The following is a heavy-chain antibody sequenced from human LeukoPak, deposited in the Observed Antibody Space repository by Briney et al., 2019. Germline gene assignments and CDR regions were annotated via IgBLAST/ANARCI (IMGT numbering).Heavy chain of an antibody. Sequence: PGGSLRLSRAASGFTFSSYSMNWVRQAPGKGLEWVSSISSSSGYIYYADSVKGRFTISRDNAKNSLYLQMNSLRAEDTAVYYCARAGGKAYDYWGQGTLVTVSS. D-gene: IGHD3-16*01. V-gene: IGHV3-21*01. J-gene: IGHJ4*02. CDR2: ISSSSGYI. CDR3: ARAGGKAYDY. CDR1: GFTFSSYS.